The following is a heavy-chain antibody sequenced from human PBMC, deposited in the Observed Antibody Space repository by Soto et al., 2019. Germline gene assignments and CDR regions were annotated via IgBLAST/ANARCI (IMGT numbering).Heavy chain of an antibody. J-gene: IGHJ4*02. V-gene: IGHV1-69*02. D-gene: IGHD3-10*01. Sequence: QVQLVQSGADVKKPGSSVKVSCKASGDTFNFYTINWVRQAPGLGLEWMGRFNPILTMSNYAQKFEGRVRITADKSTSTAYMELSRLRAEDTAMYYCATSYGSGYRAFDFWGQGALVIVSS. CDR1: GDTFNFYT. CDR2: FNPILTMS. CDR3: ATSYGSGYRAFDF.